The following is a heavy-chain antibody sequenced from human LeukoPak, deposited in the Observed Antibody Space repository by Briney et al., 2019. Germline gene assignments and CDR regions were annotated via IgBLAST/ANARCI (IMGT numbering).Heavy chain of an antibody. Sequence: GGSLRLSCAASGFTFSSYSMNWVRQAPGKGLEWVSSISSSSSYIYYADSVKGRFTISRDNAKNSLYLQMNSLRAEDTAVYYCARESGLLWFGEMSGVMDVWGQGTTVTVSS. V-gene: IGHV3-21*01. D-gene: IGHD3-10*01. CDR2: ISSSSSYI. CDR3: ARESGLLWFGEMSGVMDV. CDR1: GFTFSSYS. J-gene: IGHJ6*02.